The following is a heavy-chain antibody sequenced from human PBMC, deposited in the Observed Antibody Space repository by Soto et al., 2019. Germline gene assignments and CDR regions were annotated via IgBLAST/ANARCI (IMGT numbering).Heavy chain of an antibody. D-gene: IGHD4-17*01. J-gene: IGHJ2*01. CDR1: GGSISSYY. Sequence: QVQLQESGPGLMKPSETLSLTCTVSGGSISSYYWSWIRQPPGKGLEWIGYIYYSGSTNYNPSLKSRVTISVDTYKNQFSLKLSSVTAADTAVYYCARVLGHDYGDYADWYFDLWGRGTLVTVSS. V-gene: IGHV4-59*01. CDR2: IYYSGST. CDR3: ARVLGHDYGDYADWYFDL.